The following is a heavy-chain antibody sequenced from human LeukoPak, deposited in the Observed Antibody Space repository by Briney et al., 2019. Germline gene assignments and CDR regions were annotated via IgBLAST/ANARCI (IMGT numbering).Heavy chain of an antibody. Sequence: ASVKVSCKVSGYTLTELSMRWVRQAPGRGLEWMGGFDPEDGETIYAQKFQGRVTMTEDTSTDTAYMELSSLRSEDTAVYYCATGGEYSSSCLDYWGQGTLVTVSS. J-gene: IGHJ4*02. CDR2: FDPEDGET. V-gene: IGHV1-24*01. CDR1: GYTLTELS. D-gene: IGHD6-13*01. CDR3: ATGGEYSSSCLDY.